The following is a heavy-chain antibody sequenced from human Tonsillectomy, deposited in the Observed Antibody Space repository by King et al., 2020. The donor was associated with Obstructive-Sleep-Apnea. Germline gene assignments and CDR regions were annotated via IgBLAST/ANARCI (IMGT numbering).Heavy chain of an antibody. Sequence: QLVQSGGGLVQPGGSLRLSCAASGFTFSSYAMSLVRQAPGNGLGWVSAISGSGGSPYYPDPVKGRVTISIDNSKNTLYLQMNSLRAEETAVYYCAKTITIFRDWFDPWGQGTLVTVSS. V-gene: IGHV3-23*04. CDR1: GFTFSSYA. CDR2: ISGSGGSP. J-gene: IGHJ5*02. CDR3: AKTITIFRDWFDP. D-gene: IGHD3-9*01.